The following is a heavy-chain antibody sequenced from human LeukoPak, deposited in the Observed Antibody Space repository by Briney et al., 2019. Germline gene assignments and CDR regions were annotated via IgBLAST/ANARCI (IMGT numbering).Heavy chain of an antibody. J-gene: IGHJ3*02. V-gene: IGHV4-34*01. CDR2: INHSGST. Sequence: SETLSLTCAVYGGSFSGYYWSWIRQPPGKGLEWIGEINHSGSTNYNPSLKSRVTISVDTSKNQFSLKLSSVTAADTAVYYCARGTVLTTIFRVSTQTNDAFDIWGQGTMVTVSS. CDR3: ARGTVLTTIFRVSTQTNDAFDI. D-gene: IGHD3-3*01. CDR1: GGSFSGYY.